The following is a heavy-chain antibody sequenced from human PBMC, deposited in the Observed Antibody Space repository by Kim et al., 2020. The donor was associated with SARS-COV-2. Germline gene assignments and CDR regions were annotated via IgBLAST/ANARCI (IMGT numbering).Heavy chain of an antibody. V-gene: IGHV3-48*03. Sequence: GGSLRLSCAASGFTFSSYEMNWVRQAPGKGLEWVSYISSSGSTIYYADSVKGRFTISRDNAKNSLYLQMNSLRAEDTAVYYCARAYTQPHYYGSNHGMDVWGQGTTVTVSS. CDR2: ISSSGSTI. CDR3: ARAYTQPHYYGSNHGMDV. J-gene: IGHJ6*02. CDR1: GFTFSSYE. D-gene: IGHD3-10*01.